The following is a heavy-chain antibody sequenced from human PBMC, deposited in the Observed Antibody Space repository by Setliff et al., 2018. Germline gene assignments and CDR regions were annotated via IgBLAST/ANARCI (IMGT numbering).Heavy chain of an antibody. CDR3: ARDTLALKDITLFDY. J-gene: IGHJ4*02. CDR2: INLNTGNI. CDR1: GFSFSDYL. D-gene: IGHD5-12*01. Sequence: SVKVSCQASGFSFSDYLMNWMRQTPDQRLEWMGRINLNTGNIFYAQEFQGRVTLTRDASISTAYMELTGLRYDDTAIYYCARDTLALKDITLFDYWGQGTLVTVSS. V-gene: IGHV1-2*02.